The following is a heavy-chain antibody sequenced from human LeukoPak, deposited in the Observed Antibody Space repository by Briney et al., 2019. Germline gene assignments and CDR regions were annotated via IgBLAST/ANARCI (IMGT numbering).Heavy chain of an antibody. CDR3: AVLAVPAVGY. CDR1: GFSFSDYR. CDR2: IRASGDRT. D-gene: IGHD2-15*01. Sequence: GGSLRLSCVASGFSFSDYRMMWVRQAPGKGLEWVSTIRASGDRTYYAESVKGRFTMSGDKSKNTLYLQMSNLRAEDTAVYHCAVLAVPAVGYWGQGTLVIVSS. J-gene: IGHJ4*02. V-gene: IGHV3-23*01.